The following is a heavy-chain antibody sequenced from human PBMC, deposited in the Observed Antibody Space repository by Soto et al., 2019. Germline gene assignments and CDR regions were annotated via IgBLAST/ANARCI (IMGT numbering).Heavy chain of an antibody. CDR2: INHSGST. J-gene: IGHJ6*02. CDR3: ARGDNRRYYYYGMDV. Sequence: SETLSLTCAVYGGSFSGYYWSWIRQPPGKGLEWIGEINHSGSTNYNPSLKSRVTISVDTSKNQFSLKLSSVTAADTAVYYCARGDNRRYYYYGMDVWGQGTTVTVSS. CDR1: GGSFSGYY. D-gene: IGHD1-20*01. V-gene: IGHV4-34*01.